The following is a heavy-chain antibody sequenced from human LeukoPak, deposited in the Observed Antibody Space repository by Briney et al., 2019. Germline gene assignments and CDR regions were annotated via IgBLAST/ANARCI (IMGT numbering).Heavy chain of an antibody. Sequence: PGGSLRLSCAASGFTFTNYAMSWVRQAPGKGLEWVSAIVGSGVSTYYVDSVKGRFTISRDNSKDTLYLQMNSLRAEDTAVYYCAKWGAYDVLTGYYDSDYWGQGTRVTVSS. CDR2: IVGSGVST. V-gene: IGHV3-23*01. CDR3: AKWGAYDVLTGYYDSDY. CDR1: GFTFTNYA. D-gene: IGHD3-9*01. J-gene: IGHJ4*02.